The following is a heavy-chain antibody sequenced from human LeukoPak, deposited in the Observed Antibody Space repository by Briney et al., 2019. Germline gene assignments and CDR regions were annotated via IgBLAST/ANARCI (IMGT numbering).Heavy chain of an antibody. D-gene: IGHD6-19*01. CDR1: GFSLSTYG. CDR3: ARDWGASDWNNWFDP. Sequence: PGGSLRLSCVTAGFSLSTYGMHWVRQAPGKGLEWVAMIAHDGVAKYYTDSVKGRFTISRDNSRNTLYLQMNSLRPEDTAVYYCARDWGASDWNNWFDPWGQGTLVTVSS. V-gene: IGHV3-30*19. J-gene: IGHJ5*02. CDR2: IAHDGVAK.